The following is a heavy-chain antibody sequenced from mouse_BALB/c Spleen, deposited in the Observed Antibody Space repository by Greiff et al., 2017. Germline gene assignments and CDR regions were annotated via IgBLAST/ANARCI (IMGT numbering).Heavy chain of an antibody. D-gene: IGHD2-1*01. V-gene: IGHV1S56*01. CDR2: IYPGNVNT. J-gene: IGHJ1*01. CDR1: GYTFTSYY. CDR3: ARGYGNYDWYFDV. Sequence: QVQLQQSGPELVKPGASVRISCKASGYTFTSYYIHWVKQRPGQGLEWIGWIYPGNVNTKYNEKFKGKATLTADKSSSTAYMQLSSLTSEDSAVYFCARGYGNYDWYFDVWGAGTTVTVSS.